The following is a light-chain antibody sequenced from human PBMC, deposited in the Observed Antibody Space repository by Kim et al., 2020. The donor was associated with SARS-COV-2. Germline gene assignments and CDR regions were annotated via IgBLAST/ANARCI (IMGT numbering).Light chain of an antibody. CDR2: GAS. CDR3: QQYYNWPPVT. Sequence: EIVMTQSPATLSVSPGERVTLSCRASQSISNKLAWYQQKPGQAPRLLIYGASTRATGIPARFSGSGSGTEFTLDISSLQSEDFAVYYFQQYYNWPPVTFGGGTKVDIK. J-gene: IGKJ4*01. V-gene: IGKV3-15*01. CDR1: QSISNK.